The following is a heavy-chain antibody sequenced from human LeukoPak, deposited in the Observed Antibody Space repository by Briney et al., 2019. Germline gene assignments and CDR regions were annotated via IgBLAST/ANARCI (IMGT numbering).Heavy chain of an antibody. V-gene: IGHV1-2*06. D-gene: IGHD1-14*01. CDR3: ARDHRDSGNWWFDP. J-gene: IGHJ5*02. CDR1: GYTFTGYY. CDR2: INPNSGGT. Sequence: ASVKVSCKASGYTFTGYYMHWVRQAPGQWLEWMGRINPNSGGTNYAQKFQGRVTMTRDTSISTAYMELSRLRSDDTAVYYCARDHRDSGNWWFDPWGQGTLVTVSS.